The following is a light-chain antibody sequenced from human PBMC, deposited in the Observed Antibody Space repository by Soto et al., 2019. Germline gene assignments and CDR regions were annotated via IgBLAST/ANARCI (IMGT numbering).Light chain of an antibody. V-gene: IGKV3-20*01. CDR3: QQYGSSPET. J-gene: IGKJ1*01. Sequence: EIVLTQSPGTPSVSPGERASLSCRASQSVSSNYLAWYQQKPGQAPRLLIYGASSRATGIPDRFSGSGSGTDFTLTISRLAPEDFAVYYCQQYGSSPETFGQGTKVDIK. CDR1: QSVSSNY. CDR2: GAS.